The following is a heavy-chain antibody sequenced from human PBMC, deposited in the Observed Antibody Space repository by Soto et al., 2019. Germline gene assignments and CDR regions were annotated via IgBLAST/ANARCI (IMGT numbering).Heavy chain of an antibody. D-gene: IGHD3-10*01. CDR1: GYSFTSYW. Sequence: PGESLKISCQGSGYSFTSYWIGWVRQMPGKGLEWMGIIYPGDSDTRYSPSFQGQVTISADKSISTAYLQWSSLKASDTAMYYCARAPGRLWFGEPFYGMDVWGQGTTVTVSS. CDR3: ARAPGRLWFGEPFYGMDV. V-gene: IGHV5-51*01. J-gene: IGHJ6*02. CDR2: IYPGDSDT.